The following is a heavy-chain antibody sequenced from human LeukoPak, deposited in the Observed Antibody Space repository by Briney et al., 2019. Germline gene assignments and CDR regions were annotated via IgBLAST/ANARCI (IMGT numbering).Heavy chain of an antibody. V-gene: IGHV4-4*07. D-gene: IGHD5-18*01. CDR1: GGSISSYY. CDR2: IYTSGST. J-gene: IGHJ4*02. CDR3: ARSRGGLSYGVDFEY. Sequence: SETLSLTCTVSGGSISSYYWSWIRQPPGKGLEWIGRIYTSGSTDYDPLFKSRVTISLDTSKNQFSLNLSSVTAADTAVYYCARSRGGLSYGVDFEYWGQGTLVTVSS.